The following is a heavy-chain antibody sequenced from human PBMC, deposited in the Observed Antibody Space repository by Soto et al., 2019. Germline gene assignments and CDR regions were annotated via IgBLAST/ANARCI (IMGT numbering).Heavy chain of an antibody. CDR3: ARAVPDYGDYESLERADYYMDV. CDR2: ISAYNGNT. D-gene: IGHD4-17*01. CDR1: GYTFTSYG. Sequence: ASVKVSCKASGYTFTSYGISWVRQAPGQGLEWMGWISAYNGNTNYAQKLQGRVTMTTDTSTSTAYMELRSLRSDDTAVYYCARAVPDYGDYESLERADYYMDVRGKGTTVTVSS. V-gene: IGHV1-18*01. J-gene: IGHJ6*03.